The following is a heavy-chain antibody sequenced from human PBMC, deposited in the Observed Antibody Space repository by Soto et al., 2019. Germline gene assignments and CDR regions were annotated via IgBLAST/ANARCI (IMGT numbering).Heavy chain of an antibody. D-gene: IGHD3-3*01. CDR3: ARQAVAYYDFWSGYYPDAFDI. Sequence: PGESLKISCKGSGYSFTSYWIGWVRQMPGKGLEWMGIIYPGDSDTRYSPSFQGQVTISADKSISTAYLQWSSLKASDTAMYYCARQAVAYYDFWSGYYPDAFDIWGQGTMVTVSS. J-gene: IGHJ3*02. CDR1: GYSFTSYW. CDR2: IYPGDSDT. V-gene: IGHV5-51*01.